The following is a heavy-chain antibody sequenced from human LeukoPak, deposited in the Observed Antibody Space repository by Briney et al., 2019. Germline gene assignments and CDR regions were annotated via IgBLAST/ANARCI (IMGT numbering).Heavy chain of an antibody. CDR1: GGSISSSSYY. Sequence: PSETLSLTCTVSGGSISSSSYYWGWIRQPPGKGLEWIGSIYYSGSTYYNPSLKSRVTISVDTSKNQFSLKLSSVTAADTAVYYCARGLWRVVTGNNWFDPWGQGTLVTVSS. D-gene: IGHD4-23*01. V-gene: IGHV4-39*07. CDR2: IYYSGST. J-gene: IGHJ5*02. CDR3: ARGLWRVVTGNNWFDP.